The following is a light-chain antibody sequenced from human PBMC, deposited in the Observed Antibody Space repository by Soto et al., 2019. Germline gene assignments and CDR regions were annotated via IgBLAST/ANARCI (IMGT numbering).Light chain of an antibody. CDR3: ASWDYSLSGVL. J-gene: IGLJ2*01. V-gene: IGLV1-47*01. CDR1: SSNIGTND. CDR2: RSN. Sequence: QSVLTQPPSASGTPGQRVTISCSGSSSNIGTNDAFWYQQLPGTAPKLHIYRSNQRPSGVPDRFSGSKSGTSASLAISGLRSEDEADYYCASWDYSLSGVLFGGGTQLTVL.